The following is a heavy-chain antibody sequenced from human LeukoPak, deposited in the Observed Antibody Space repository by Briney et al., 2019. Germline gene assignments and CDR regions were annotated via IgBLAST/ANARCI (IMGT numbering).Heavy chain of an antibody. CDR1: GYTFTGYY. D-gene: IGHD3-22*01. CDR3: ARDATTMIAGTWFDY. Sequence: ASVKVSCKASGYTFTGYYMHWVRQAPGQGLEWMGWINPNSGRTNYAQKFQGRVTITADESTSTAYMELSSLRSEDTAVYYCARDATTMIAGTWFDYWGQGTLVTVSS. V-gene: IGHV1-2*02. CDR2: INPNSGRT. J-gene: IGHJ4*02.